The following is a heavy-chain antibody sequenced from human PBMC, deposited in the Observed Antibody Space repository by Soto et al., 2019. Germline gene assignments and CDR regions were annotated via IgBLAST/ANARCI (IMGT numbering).Heavy chain of an antibody. V-gene: IGHV3-23*01. CDR2: LYGNGGGI. Sequence: EVQLLESGGDLVQPGGSLRLSCAASGFTFSTYAMSWVRQAPGKGLEWVSGLYGNGGGITCADSVKGRFTISRDNSNNMLYLQMHSLRAEDTAVYYCAKDRQPDGLWPFDHWGQGTLVTVSS. CDR1: GFTFSTYA. D-gene: IGHD2-8*01. J-gene: IGHJ4*02. CDR3: AKDRQPDGLWPFDH.